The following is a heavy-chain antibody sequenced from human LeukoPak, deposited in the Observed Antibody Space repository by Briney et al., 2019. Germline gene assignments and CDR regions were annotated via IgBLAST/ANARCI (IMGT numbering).Heavy chain of an antibody. V-gene: IGHV1-18*01. J-gene: IGHJ4*02. CDR1: DSTFRSYG. D-gene: IGHD5-12*01. CDR2: ISAYNGNR. Sequence: ASVKVSCKASDSTFRSYGISWVRQAPGQGLEWMGWISAYNGNRDYAQKFQGRVTMTTDTSTSTAYMELRSLRSGDTAVYYCARDLSGGIVADYWGQGTLVTVSS. CDR3: ARDLSGGIVADY.